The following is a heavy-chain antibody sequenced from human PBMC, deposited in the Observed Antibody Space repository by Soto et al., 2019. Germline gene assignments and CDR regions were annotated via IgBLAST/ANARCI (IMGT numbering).Heavy chain of an antibody. D-gene: IGHD1-1*01. V-gene: IGHV3-23*01. CDR3: VRWNGYGDS. J-gene: IGHJ4*02. Sequence: VQLLASGGGXVXPGGSXXXXXVVSGFTXPXXGVTWVRQAPGXXXEWVSGFSGGSGTTHYRDSVKGRFTXSRDDSKSTVYLQMNSLGVDDTAVYYCVRWNGYGDSWGQGTRVTVSS. CDR2: FSGGSGTT. CDR1: GFTXPXXG.